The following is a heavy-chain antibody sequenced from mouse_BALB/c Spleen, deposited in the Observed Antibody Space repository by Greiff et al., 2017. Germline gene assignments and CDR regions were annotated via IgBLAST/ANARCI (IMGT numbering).Heavy chain of an antibody. D-gene: IGHD2-14*01. V-gene: IGHV2-9*02. CDR1: GFSLTSYG. CDR2: IWAGGST. J-gene: IGHJ2*01. CDR3: ASGEVRGYFDY. Sequence: VKLVESGPGLVAPSQSLSITCTVSGFSLTSYGVHWVRQPPGQGLEWLGVIWAGGSTNYNSALMSRLSISKDNSKSQVFLQMNSLQTDDTAMYYCASGEVRGYFDYWGQGTTLTVSS.